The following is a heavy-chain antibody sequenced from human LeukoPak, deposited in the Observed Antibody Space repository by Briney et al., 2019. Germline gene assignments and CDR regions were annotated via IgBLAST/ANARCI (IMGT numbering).Heavy chain of an antibody. D-gene: IGHD5-12*01. Sequence: SETLSLTCTVSGGSISTYYWSWIRQPPGKGLEWIGYIYYSGSTNYNPSLTSRVTLSVDTSKNQFSLKLSSVTAADTAVYYCAGVYGSGYDFRGAFDIWGQGTMVTVSS. V-gene: IGHV4-59*01. CDR1: GGSISTYY. J-gene: IGHJ3*02. CDR2: IYYSGST. CDR3: AGVYGSGYDFRGAFDI.